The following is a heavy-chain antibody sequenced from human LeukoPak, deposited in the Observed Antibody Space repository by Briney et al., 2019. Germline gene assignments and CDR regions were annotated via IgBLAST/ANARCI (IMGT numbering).Heavy chain of an antibody. J-gene: IGHJ4*02. CDR3: ARLSYNWKPED. CDR2: IYFTGSI. D-gene: IGHD1-20*01. V-gene: IGHV4-39*01. CDR1: GDSVSSTTYS. Sequence: SETLSLTCSLSGDSVSSTTYSWGLIRQPPGKGLEWIGTIYFTGSIYYNPSLESRVTISVDTSKNQFSLRLSSVTAADTAVYYCARLSYNWKPEDWGQGTLVTVSS.